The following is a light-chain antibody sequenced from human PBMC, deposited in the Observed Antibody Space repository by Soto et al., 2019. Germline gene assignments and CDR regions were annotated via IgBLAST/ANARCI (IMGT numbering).Light chain of an antibody. Sequence: QSALTQPASVSGSPGQSITISCTGTNSDVGTYNLVSWFQQHPGKAPKLIIYEDTKRPSGVSNRFSGSKSGNTASLTISGFQAEDEADYYCCSYAGSSTWVFGGGTKLTVL. J-gene: IGLJ3*02. V-gene: IGLV2-23*01. CDR3: CSYAGSSTWV. CDR1: NSDVGTYNL. CDR2: EDT.